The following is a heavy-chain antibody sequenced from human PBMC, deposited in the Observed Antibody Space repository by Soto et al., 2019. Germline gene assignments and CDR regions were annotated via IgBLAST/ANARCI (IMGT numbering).Heavy chain of an antibody. V-gene: IGHV1-18*04. J-gene: IGHJ6*03. Sequence: QVELVQSGVEVKKPGASVKVSCKASGYTFTNHGLSWVRQAPGQGLEWMGWISASNGDTNYAQKFLGRVTVPTDTSRSKGYMELRSLKSEDTAVDYCARMVRGSKIDYSYYMDVWGKGTTVIVSS. CDR2: ISASNGDT. CDR1: GYTFTNHG. CDR3: ARMVRGSKIDYSYYMDV. D-gene: IGHD3-10*01.